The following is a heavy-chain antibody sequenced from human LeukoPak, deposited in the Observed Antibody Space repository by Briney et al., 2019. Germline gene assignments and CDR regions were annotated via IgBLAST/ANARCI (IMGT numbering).Heavy chain of an antibody. V-gene: IGHV4-4*09. Sequence: SETLSLTCTVSGGSISSYYWSWIRQPPGKGLEWIGYIYTSGSTNYNPSLKSRVTISVDTSKNQFSLKLSSVTAADTAVYYCARQLRNWFEPWGQGTLVTVSS. CDR1: GGSISSYY. CDR2: IYTSGST. J-gene: IGHJ5*02. CDR3: ARQLRNWFEP. D-gene: IGHD4-17*01.